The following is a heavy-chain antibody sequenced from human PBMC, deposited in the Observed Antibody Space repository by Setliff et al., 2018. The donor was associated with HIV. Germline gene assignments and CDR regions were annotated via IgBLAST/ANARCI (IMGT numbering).Heavy chain of an antibody. Sequence: ASVKVSCKTSGYIFIRYYIFWVRQAPGQGLEWMGNINPHTGGPQYSQKFLGRVTMTRDTSISTVYMELTSLRSDDTAIYYCARDANYGSSGWYRYWGQGTLVTVSS. CDR2: INPHTGGP. CDR1: GYIFIRYY. D-gene: IGHD6-19*01. CDR3: ARDANYGSSGWYRY. J-gene: IGHJ4*02. V-gene: IGHV1-2*02.